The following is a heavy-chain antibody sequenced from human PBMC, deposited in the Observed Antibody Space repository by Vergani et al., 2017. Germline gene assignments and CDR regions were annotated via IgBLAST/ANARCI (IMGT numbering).Heavy chain of an antibody. Sequence: EVHLLESGGGLVQSGGSLSLSCAASGFTFSNSAVSWVRQAPARGLAWVSSISGPGLSTYYADSVKGRFSISRDNAKNSLYLQMNNLRVEATAVYCCARSPHGYTYGGYISQFDPWGQGTLVTVSS. CDR2: ISGPGLST. CDR1: GFTFSNSA. V-gene: IGHV3-23*01. CDR3: ARSPHGYTYGGYISQFDP. J-gene: IGHJ5*02. D-gene: IGHD5-18*01.